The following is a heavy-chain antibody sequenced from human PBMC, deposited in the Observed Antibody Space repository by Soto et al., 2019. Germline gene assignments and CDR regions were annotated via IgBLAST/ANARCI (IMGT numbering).Heavy chain of an antibody. CDR1: GYTFTSYY. Sequence: ASVKVSCKASGYTFTSYYMHWVRQAPGQGLEWMGWISTYNGNTNYAKKLQGRVTMTTDTSTSTAYMELRSLRSGDTAAYYCVRGRGYYYDSSGQYGMDVWGQGTTVTVSS. V-gene: IGHV1-18*04. CDR3: VRGRGYYYDSSGQYGMDV. CDR2: ISTYNGNT. J-gene: IGHJ6*02. D-gene: IGHD3-22*01.